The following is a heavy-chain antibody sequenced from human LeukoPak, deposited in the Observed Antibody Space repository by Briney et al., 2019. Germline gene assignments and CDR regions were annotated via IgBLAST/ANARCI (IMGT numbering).Heavy chain of an antibody. J-gene: IGHJ3*02. CDR2: ISGSGGRT. CDR1: GLTFSSYV. CDR3: AKGRYCSSTSCLTAAFDI. V-gene: IGHV3-23*01. Sequence: GGSLRLPCAASGLTFSSYVMSWVRQAPGKGLEWVSAISGSGGRTDYADSVKGRFTISRDNSKNTLYLQMNSLRAEDTAVYYCAKGRYCSSTSCLTAAFDIWGQGTMVTVSS. D-gene: IGHD2-2*01.